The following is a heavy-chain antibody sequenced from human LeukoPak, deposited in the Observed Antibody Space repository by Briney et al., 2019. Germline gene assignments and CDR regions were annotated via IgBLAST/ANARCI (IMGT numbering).Heavy chain of an antibody. V-gene: IGHV3-7*04. D-gene: IGHD3-10*01. CDR1: GFTFSSYW. J-gene: IGHJ4*02. CDR3: AREGSGSYYSNSCSDY. CDR2: IKQDGSEK. Sequence: GGSLRLSCAASGFTFSSYWMSWVRQAPGKGLEWVANIKQDGSEKYYVDSVKGRFTISRDNAKNSLYLQMNSLRAEDTAVYYCAREGSGSYYSNSCSDYWGQGTLVTVSS.